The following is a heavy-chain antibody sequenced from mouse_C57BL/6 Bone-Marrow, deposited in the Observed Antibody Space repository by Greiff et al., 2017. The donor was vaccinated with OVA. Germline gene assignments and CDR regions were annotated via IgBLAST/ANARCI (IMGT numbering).Heavy chain of an antibody. J-gene: IGHJ2*01. CDR3: TTLYYYGSSYRNY. Sequence: EVQVVESGGGLVQPGGSMKLSCAASGFTFSDAWMDWVRQSPEKGLEWVAEIRNKANNHATYYAESVKGRFTISRDDSKSSVYLQMNSLRAEDTGIYYCTTLYYYGSSYRNYWGQGTTLTVSS. D-gene: IGHD1-1*01. CDR1: GFTFSDAW. V-gene: IGHV6-6*01. CDR2: IRNKANNHAT.